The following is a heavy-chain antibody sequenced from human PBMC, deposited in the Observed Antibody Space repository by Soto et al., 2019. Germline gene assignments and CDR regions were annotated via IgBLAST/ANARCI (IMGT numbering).Heavy chain of an antibody. CDR1: GDSVSSNSAA. CDR2: TYYRSKWYN. V-gene: IGHV6-1*01. CDR3: ARDRALPYSRKTGGVYYFDY. D-gene: IGHD6-13*01. J-gene: IGHJ4*02. Sequence: SQPLSLTSAISGDSVSSNSAAWNLIRHSPSRGLEWLGRTYYRSKWYNDYAVSVKSRITINPDTSKNQFSLQLNSVTPEDTAVYYCARDRALPYSRKTGGVYYFDYWGQGTLVTVSS.